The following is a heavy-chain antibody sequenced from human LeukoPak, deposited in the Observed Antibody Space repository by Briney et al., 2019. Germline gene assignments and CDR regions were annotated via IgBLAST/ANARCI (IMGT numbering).Heavy chain of an antibody. D-gene: IGHD3-22*01. V-gene: IGHV3-30*19. CDR3: ARGQSYYDSSGRFDI. CDR1: GFTFRSYG. J-gene: IGHJ3*02. Sequence: GALRLSCAASGFTFRSYGMHWVRQAPGKGLEWVTFVSRDGNSVDLADSVKGRITISRDNSKNTLYLQMNNMRAEDTAVYYCARGQSYYDSSGRFDIWGQGTMVTVSS. CDR2: VSRDGNSV.